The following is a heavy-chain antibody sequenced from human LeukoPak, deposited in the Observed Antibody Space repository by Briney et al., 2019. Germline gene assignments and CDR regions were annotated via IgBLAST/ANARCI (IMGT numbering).Heavy chain of an antibody. CDR2: LFYGETT. J-gene: IGHJ4*02. CDR3: ARLESSGRPGSQY. Sequence: SETLSLTCTVSGDSISSSGYYWGWIRQPPGKGLEWIGSLFYGETTSYNPSVRSRVTIFVDTAKNKFSLTLDSVTAADTAVYYCARLESSGRPGSQYWGQGTLVTVSS. D-gene: IGHD6-25*01. CDR1: GDSISSSGYY. V-gene: IGHV4-39*01.